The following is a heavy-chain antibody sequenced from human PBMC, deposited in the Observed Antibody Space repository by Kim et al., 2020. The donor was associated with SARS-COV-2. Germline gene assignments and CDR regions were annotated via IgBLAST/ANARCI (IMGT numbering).Heavy chain of an antibody. Sequence: PSIKSRVTISVDTSKNQFSLKRSSVTAADTAVYYCARGRDYGDYVLAFDIWGQGTMVTVSS. J-gene: IGHJ3*02. V-gene: IGHV4-34*01. D-gene: IGHD4-17*01. CDR3: ARGRDYGDYVLAFDI.